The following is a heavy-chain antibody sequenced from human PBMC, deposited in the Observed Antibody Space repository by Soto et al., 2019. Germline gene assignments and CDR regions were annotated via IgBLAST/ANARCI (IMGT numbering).Heavy chain of an antibody. D-gene: IGHD3-10*01. J-gene: IGHJ4*02. V-gene: IGHV4-39*07. CDR1: GGSISSSSYY. CDR2: IYYSGST. CDR3: ARGPAVVLGFGELFNY. Sequence: SETLSLTCTVSGGSISSSSYYWGWIRQPPGKGLEWIGSIYYSGSTYYNPSLKSRVTISVDTSKNQFSLKLSSVTAADTAVYYCARGPAVVLGFGELFNYWGQGTLVTVSS.